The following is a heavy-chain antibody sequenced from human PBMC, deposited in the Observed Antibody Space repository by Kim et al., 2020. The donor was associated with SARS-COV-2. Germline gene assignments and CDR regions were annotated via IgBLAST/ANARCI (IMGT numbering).Heavy chain of an antibody. V-gene: IGHV4-39*07. J-gene: IGHJ4*02. CDR1: GGSISSSSYY. Sequence: SETLSLTCTVSGGSISSSSYYWGWIRQPPGKGLEWIGSIYYSGSTYYNPSLKSRVTISVDTSKNQFSLKLSSVTAADTAVYYCARDRDSSGRGDYFDYWGQGTLVTVSS. CDR3: ARDRDSSGRGDYFDY. D-gene: IGHD6-25*01. CDR2: IYYSGST.